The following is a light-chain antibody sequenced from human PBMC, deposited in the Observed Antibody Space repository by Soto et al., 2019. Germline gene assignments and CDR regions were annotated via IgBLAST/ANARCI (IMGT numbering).Light chain of an antibody. J-gene: IGLJ1*01. Sequence: QSVLTQPPSVSGAPGQRVTISCTGSSSNIGAGYDVHWYQQLPGTAPKLLIYGNTNRPSGVPYRFSASKSGTSASLAITGLQAEDEADYYCQSYDSSLRNVFGTGTKLTVL. CDR3: QSYDSSLRNV. V-gene: IGLV1-40*01. CDR2: GNT. CDR1: SSNIGAGYD.